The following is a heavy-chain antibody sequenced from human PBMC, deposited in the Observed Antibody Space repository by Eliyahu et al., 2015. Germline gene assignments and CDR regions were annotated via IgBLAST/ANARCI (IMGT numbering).Heavy chain of an antibody. Sequence: PGASVKVSCKPSGYTFTGYYLHWLRQAPGQGLEWMGWINPNSGDTNYAQEFQGRVTMTRDTSISTAYMELSSLRSDDTAIYYCARVRQILTGFSQGFDSWGQGTLVTVSS. CDR2: INPNSGDT. J-gene: IGHJ4*02. V-gene: IGHV1-2*02. CDR3: ARVRQILTGFSQGFDS. CDR1: GYTFTGYY. D-gene: IGHD3-9*01.